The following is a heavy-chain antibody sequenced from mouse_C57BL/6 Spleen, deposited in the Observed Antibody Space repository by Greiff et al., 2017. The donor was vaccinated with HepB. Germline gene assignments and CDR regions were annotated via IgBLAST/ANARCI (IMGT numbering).Heavy chain of an antibody. D-gene: IGHD1-1*01. Sequence: QVQLQQPGAELVKPGASVKLSCKASGYTFTSYWMNWVKQRPGQGLEWIGMIHPNSGSTNYNEKFKSKATLTVDKSSSTAYMQLRSRTSEDSAVYYGASNYGSRGTWFAYWGQGTLVTVSA. CDR2: IHPNSGST. CDR1: GYTFTSYW. J-gene: IGHJ3*01. V-gene: IGHV1-64*01. CDR3: ASNYGSRGTWFAY.